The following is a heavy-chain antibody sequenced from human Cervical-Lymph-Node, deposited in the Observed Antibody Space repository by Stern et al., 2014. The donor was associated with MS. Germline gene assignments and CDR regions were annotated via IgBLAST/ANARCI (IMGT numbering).Heavy chain of an antibody. V-gene: IGHV3-21*01. D-gene: IGHD1-1*01. CDR1: GFTFSTYS. J-gene: IGHJ4*02. Sequence: EVQLVESGGGLVKPGGSLRLSCAVSGFTFSTYSMHWVRQAPGKGLEWVASISSSGDDIYYAASVRGRFTISRDSAKRSLFLQMNSLRAEDTAVYYCARDPDTPSLHNFGSFDSWGQGTLVTVSS. CDR2: ISSSGDDI. CDR3: ARDPDTPSLHNFGSFDS.